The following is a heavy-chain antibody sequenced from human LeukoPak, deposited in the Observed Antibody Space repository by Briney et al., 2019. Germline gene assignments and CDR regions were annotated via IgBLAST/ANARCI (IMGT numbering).Heavy chain of an antibody. V-gene: IGHV4-38-2*02. Sequence: SETLSLTCTVSGYSISSGYYWGWIRQPPGKGLEWIGSIYHSGSTYYNPSLESRVTISVDTSTNQFSLKLSSVTAADTAVYYCAGHDARNHISGSYRNWGEGTPCTASS. J-gene: IGHJ4*02. CDR1: GYSISSGYY. CDR3: AGHDARNHISGSYRN. CDR2: IYHSGST. D-gene: IGHD3-10*01.